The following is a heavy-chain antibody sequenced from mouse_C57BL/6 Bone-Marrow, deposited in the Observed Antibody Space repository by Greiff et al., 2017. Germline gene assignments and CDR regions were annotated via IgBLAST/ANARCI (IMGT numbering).Heavy chain of an antibody. V-gene: IGHV10-1*01. D-gene: IGHD1-1*01. CDR2: IRSKSNNYET. Sequence: EVQLVESGGGLVQPKGSLKLSCAASGFSFNTYDMNWVRQGPGTGLEWVARIRSKSNNYETYYADSVKDRFTISRDGSESMLYLQMNNLKTEDTAMYYCVRPDYYGSSYTVAFAYWGQGTLVTVSA. J-gene: IGHJ3*01. CDR1: GFSFNTYD. CDR3: VRPDYYGSSYTVAFAY.